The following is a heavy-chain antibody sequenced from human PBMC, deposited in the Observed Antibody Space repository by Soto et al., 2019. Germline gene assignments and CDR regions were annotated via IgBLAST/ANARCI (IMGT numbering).Heavy chain of an antibody. Sequence: QLQLQESGPGLVKPSETLSLTCTVSGGSISSSSYYWGWLRQPPGKGLEWFGSIYYSGSTYYNPSLESRVSISVDTSKNQFTLMLSSVTAADTAVYYWARRQTYDFWSLSAFDIWGHGTMVTVSS. CDR3: ARRQTYDFWSLSAFDI. D-gene: IGHD3-3*01. CDR1: GGSISSSSYY. J-gene: IGHJ3*02. CDR2: IYYSGST. V-gene: IGHV4-39*01.